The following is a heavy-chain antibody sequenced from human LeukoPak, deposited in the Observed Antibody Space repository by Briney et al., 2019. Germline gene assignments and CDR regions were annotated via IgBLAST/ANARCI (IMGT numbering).Heavy chain of an antibody. V-gene: IGHV1-46*03. J-gene: IGHJ4*02. CDR1: GYIFTSYY. Sequence: ASVKVSRKASGYIFTSYYMHWVRQAPGQGLEWLGVVYPSAGTSDPAQRFRARITLSDDTSTSTAYMELRGLKSEDTAIYFCVREYHGGYFDFWGQGTLVTVSS. D-gene: IGHD3-16*01. CDR2: VYPSAGTS. CDR3: VREYHGGYFDF.